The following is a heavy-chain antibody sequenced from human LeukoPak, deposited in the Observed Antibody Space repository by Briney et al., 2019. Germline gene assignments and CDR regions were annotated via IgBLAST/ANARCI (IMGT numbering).Heavy chain of an antibody. CDR1: GYTFTSYG. J-gene: IGHJ4*02. CDR3: ASPLRGVGATDYFDY. CDR2: ISAYNGNT. V-gene: IGHV1-18*01. D-gene: IGHD1-26*01. Sequence: ASVKVSCKASGYTFTSYGISWVRQAPGQGLEWMGWISAYNGNTNYAQKFQGRVTITADESTSTAYMELSSLRSEDTAVYYCASPLRGVGATDYFDYWGQGTLVTVSS.